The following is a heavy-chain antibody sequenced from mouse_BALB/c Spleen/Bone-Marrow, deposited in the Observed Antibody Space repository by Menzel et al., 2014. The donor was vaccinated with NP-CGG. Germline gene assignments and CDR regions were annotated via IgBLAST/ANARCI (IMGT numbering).Heavy chain of an antibody. J-gene: IGHJ3*01. CDR1: GFNIKDTY. CDR2: IDPANGNT. D-gene: IGHD3-1*01. Sequence: VQLQQSGAELVKPGASVKLSCTASGFNIKDTYMHWVKQRPEQGLEWIGRIDPANGNTKYDPKFQGKATITADTSSNTAYLQLSSLTSEDTAVYYCATTASSGVLAYWGQGTLVTVSA. V-gene: IGHV14-3*02. CDR3: ATTASSGVLAY.